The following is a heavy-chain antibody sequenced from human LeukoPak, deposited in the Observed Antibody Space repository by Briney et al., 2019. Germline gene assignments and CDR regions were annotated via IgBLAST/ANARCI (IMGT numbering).Heavy chain of an antibody. V-gene: IGHV4-30-2*01. Sequence: SETLSLTCTVSGAPLSSGGRYWSWVRQPPGKGLEWIGYVYHDGDTYYSPSLKSRVSISVERSMNQFSLRLNSVTVADTAFYYCANLGEGIWGRGTMVIVSS. CDR3: ANLGEGI. D-gene: IGHD3-10*01. CDR1: GAPLSSGGRY. J-gene: IGHJ3*02. CDR2: VYHDGDT.